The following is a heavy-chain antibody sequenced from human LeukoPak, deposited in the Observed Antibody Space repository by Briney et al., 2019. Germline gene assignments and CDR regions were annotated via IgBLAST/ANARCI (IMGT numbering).Heavy chain of an antibody. CDR2: IKQDGSEK. D-gene: IGHD2-21*01. CDR3: ARYCGGDCYGMDV. CDR1: GFSFSNYW. V-gene: IGHV3-7*01. Sequence: GGSLRLSCAASGFSFSNYWMGWVRQAPGKGLACVANIKQDGSEKDYVDSVKGRFTISRDNAKNSLYLQMNNLRAEDTAVYYCARYCGGDCYGMDVWGQGTTVTVSS. J-gene: IGHJ6*02.